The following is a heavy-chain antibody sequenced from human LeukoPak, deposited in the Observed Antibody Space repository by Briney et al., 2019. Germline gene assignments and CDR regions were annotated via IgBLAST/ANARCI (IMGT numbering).Heavy chain of an antibody. J-gene: IGHJ4*02. V-gene: IGHV3-23*01. CDR2: TTDSGGST. Sequence: GGSLRLSCAASGFTFSTYGMTWVRQAPGKGLEWVSSTTDSGGSTYYADSVKGRFTIFRDNSKNTLYVQMNSLRAEDTAIYYCATTAAAGQLDYWGQGTLVTVSS. D-gene: IGHD6-13*01. CDR3: ATTAAAGQLDY. CDR1: GFTFSTYG.